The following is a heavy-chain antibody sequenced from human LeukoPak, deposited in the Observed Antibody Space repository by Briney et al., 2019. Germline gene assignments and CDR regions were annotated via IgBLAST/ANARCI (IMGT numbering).Heavy chain of an antibody. CDR2: IYYSGST. CDR1: GDSISSSSYY. Sequence: PSETLSLTCTVSGDSISSSSYYWGWIRQPPGKGLECIGNIYYSGSTYYNPSLKSRVTISVDTSKNQFSLKLSSVTAADTAVYYCARGGDYWYYYYYYMDVWGKGTTVTVSS. D-gene: IGHD4-17*01. CDR3: ARGGDYWYYYYYYMDV. J-gene: IGHJ6*03. V-gene: IGHV4-39*01.